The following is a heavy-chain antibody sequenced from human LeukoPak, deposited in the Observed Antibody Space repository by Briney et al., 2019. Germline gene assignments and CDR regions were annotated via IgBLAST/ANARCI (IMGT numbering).Heavy chain of an antibody. D-gene: IGHD6-19*01. V-gene: IGHV1-69*05. J-gene: IGHJ4*02. Sequence: SVKVSCKASGGTFSSYAISWVRQAPGQGLEWMGGIIPIFGTANYAQKFQGRVTMTTDTSTSTAYMELRSLRSDDTAVYYCAREGGGSGWSLDYWGQGTLVTVSS. CDR2: IIPIFGTA. CDR3: AREGGGSGWSLDY. CDR1: GGTFSSYA.